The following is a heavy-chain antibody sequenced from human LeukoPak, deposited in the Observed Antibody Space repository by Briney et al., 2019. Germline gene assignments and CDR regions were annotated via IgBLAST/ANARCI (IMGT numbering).Heavy chain of an antibody. Sequence: SSETLSLTCIVSGGSISSSIYYWGWIRRPPGKGLEWIGSIYYSGSTYYNPSLKSRVTVSVDTSKNQFSLKLSSMTAADTAVYYCVRGSTLRHYQYWGQGTLVTVSS. CDR2: IYYSGST. V-gene: IGHV4-39*01. CDR1: GGSISSSIYY. J-gene: IGHJ4*02. CDR3: VRGSTLRHYQY. D-gene: IGHD4-17*01.